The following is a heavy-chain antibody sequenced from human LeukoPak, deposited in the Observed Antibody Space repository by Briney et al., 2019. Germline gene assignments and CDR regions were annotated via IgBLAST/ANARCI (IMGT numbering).Heavy chain of an antibody. Sequence: SETLSLTCTVSGGSISSGGYYWSWIRQHPGKGLEWIGYIYYSGSTYYNPSLKSRVTISVDTSKNQFSLKLSSVTAADTAVYYCARAGGDSSIDIDYWGQGTLVTVSP. CDR2: IYYSGST. CDR1: GGSISSGGYY. D-gene: IGHD3-22*01. V-gene: IGHV4-31*03. CDR3: ARAGGDSSIDIDY. J-gene: IGHJ4*02.